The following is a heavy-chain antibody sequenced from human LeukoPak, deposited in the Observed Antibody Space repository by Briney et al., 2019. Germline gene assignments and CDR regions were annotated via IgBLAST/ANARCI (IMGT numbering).Heavy chain of an antibody. D-gene: IGHD3-9*01. Sequence: PSETLSLTCTVSGGSISSYYWSWIRQPPGKGLEWIGYIYYSGSTNYNPSLKSRVTISVDTSKNQFSLKLSSVTAADKAVYYCARVHRDILTGYYWPHDAFDIWGQGTMVTVSS. J-gene: IGHJ3*02. CDR2: IYYSGST. V-gene: IGHV4-59*01. CDR3: ARVHRDILTGYYWPHDAFDI. CDR1: GGSISSYY.